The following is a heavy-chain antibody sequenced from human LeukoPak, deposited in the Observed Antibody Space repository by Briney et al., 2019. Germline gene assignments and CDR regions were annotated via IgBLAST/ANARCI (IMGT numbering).Heavy chain of an antibody. CDR1: GYTFADYY. Sequence: ASVKVSCRASGYTFADYYMQWVRQAPGQGLEWMGWINPNSGGTNYAQKFQGRVTMTRDTSSYTAYMELSSLRSDDTAVYFCARDPFGSSGWYYFDYWGQGTLVTVSS. V-gene: IGHV1-2*02. J-gene: IGHJ4*02. CDR3: ARDPFGSSGWYYFDY. D-gene: IGHD6-19*01. CDR2: INPNSGGT.